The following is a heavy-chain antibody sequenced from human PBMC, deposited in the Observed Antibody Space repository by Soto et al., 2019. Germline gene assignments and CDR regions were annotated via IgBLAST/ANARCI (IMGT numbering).Heavy chain of an antibody. Sequence: GGSLRLSCTVSGFAFNNYGINWVRQAPGKGLEWVSSISKSDYTYYSDSVKGRFTISRDNAKGSVSLQMNTLRVDDTAVYYCAREDSIIIPAVSDFWGQGTLVTVSS. J-gene: IGHJ4*02. D-gene: IGHD3-22*01. CDR3: AREDSIIIPAVSDF. CDR1: GFAFNNYG. V-gene: IGHV3-21*01. CDR2: ISKSDYT.